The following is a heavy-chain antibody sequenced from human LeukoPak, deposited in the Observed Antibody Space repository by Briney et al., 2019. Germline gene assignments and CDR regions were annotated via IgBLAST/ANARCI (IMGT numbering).Heavy chain of an antibody. CDR2: IRGSGLTT. CDR3: ARDPNGDYIGAFDF. CDR1: GFTFSNYA. J-gene: IGHJ3*01. D-gene: IGHD4-17*01. V-gene: IGHV3-23*01. Sequence: GGSLRLSCAASGFTFSNYALIWVRQGPVKGLEWVSAIRGSGLTTFYADSVKGRFTISGDNSKNTLYLQMNSLRAEDTAVYYCARDPNGDYIGAFDFWGQGTKVTVSS.